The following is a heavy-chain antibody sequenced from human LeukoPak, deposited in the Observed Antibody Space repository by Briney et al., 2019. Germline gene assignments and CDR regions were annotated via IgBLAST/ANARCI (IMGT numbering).Heavy chain of an antibody. CDR2: ISAYNGNT. D-gene: IGHD1-26*01. Sequence: GASVKVSCKASGYTFTSYGISWVRQAPGQGLEWMGWISAYNGNTNYAQKLQGRVTMTTDTSTSTAYMELRSLRSDDTAVYYCARDGPFTYSGSHFDYWGQGTLVTVSS. V-gene: IGHV1-18*01. CDR3: ARDGPFTYSGSHFDY. CDR1: GYTFTSYG. J-gene: IGHJ4*02.